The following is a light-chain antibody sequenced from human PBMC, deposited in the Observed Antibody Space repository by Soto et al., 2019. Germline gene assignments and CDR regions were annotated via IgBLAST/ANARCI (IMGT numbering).Light chain of an antibody. J-gene: IGKJ1*01. CDR1: HSISSN. CDR3: QQYNKGPVA. CDR2: GAS. Sequence: EIVMTQSPATLSVSPVERATLSCRASHSISSNLAWYQQKPGQTTSLLIYGASTRATGIPARFGAGGSGTECTRTISSLQSDDFALYYCQQYNKGPVAFGQGTKV. V-gene: IGKV3-15*01.